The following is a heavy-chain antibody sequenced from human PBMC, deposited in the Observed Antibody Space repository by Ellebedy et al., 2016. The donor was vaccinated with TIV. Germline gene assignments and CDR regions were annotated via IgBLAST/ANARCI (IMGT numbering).Heavy chain of an antibody. CDR3: GRGAGD. CDR2: IRDKPNNYTT. CDR1: GFTFGDSY. Sequence: GESLKISCAVSGFTFGDSYMDWVRQAPGKGLEWVARIRDKPNNYTTEYAASVKGRFTISGDDSENSLFPQMNRLKTEDTAVYYCGRGAGDWGQGTLVTVSS. V-gene: IGHV3-72*01. J-gene: IGHJ4*02. D-gene: IGHD6-19*01.